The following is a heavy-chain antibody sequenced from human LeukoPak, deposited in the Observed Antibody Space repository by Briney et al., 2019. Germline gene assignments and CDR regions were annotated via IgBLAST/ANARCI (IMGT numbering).Heavy chain of an antibody. Sequence: SETLSLTCAVSGGSISSGGYSWSWIRQPPGTGLEWIGYIYHSGSTYYNPSLKSRVTISVDRSKNQFSLKLSSVTAADTAVYYCARRDYYGSGSLDYWGQGTLVTVSS. CDR2: IYHSGST. V-gene: IGHV4-30-2*01. D-gene: IGHD3-10*01. CDR3: ARRDYYGSGSLDY. CDR1: GGSISSGGYS. J-gene: IGHJ4*02.